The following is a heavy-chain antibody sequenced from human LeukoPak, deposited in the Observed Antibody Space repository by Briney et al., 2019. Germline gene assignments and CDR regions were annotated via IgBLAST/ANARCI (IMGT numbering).Heavy chain of an antibody. J-gene: IGHJ4*02. CDR3: ARAIGYSYGYVTRIDY. V-gene: IGHV4-59*08. D-gene: IGHD5-18*01. Sequence: SETLSLTCTVSGGSISSYYWSWIRQPPGKGLEWNGYIYYSGSTNYNPSLKSRVTISVDTSKNQFSLKLSSVTAADTAVYYCARAIGYSYGYVTRIDYWGQGTLVTVSS. CDR1: GGSISSYY. CDR2: IYYSGST.